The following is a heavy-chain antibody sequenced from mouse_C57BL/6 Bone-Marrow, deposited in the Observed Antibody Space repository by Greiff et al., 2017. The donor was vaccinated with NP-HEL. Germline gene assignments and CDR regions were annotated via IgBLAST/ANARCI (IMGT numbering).Heavy chain of an antibody. D-gene: IGHD2-4*01. Sequence: VQLQQSVAELVRPGASVKLSCTASGFNIKNTYMHWVKQRPEQGLEWIGRIDPANGNPKYAPKFQGKATIPADTSSNTADLQLSSLTSEDTAIYYCARGLRREYYAMDYWGQGTSGTVSS. CDR1: GFNIKNTY. V-gene: IGHV14-3*01. J-gene: IGHJ4*01. CDR2: IDPANGNP. CDR3: ARGLRREYYAMDY.